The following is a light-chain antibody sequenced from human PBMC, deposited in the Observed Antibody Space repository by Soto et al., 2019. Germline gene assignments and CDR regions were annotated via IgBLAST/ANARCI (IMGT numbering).Light chain of an antibody. CDR1: QSVSSY. CDR3: QQRCNWPPYT. CDR2: DAS. J-gene: IGKJ2*01. Sequence: EIVLTQSRATLSLSPGERATLSCRASQSVSSYLAWYQQKPCQAPRLLIYDASNRATGIPARFSGSWSRTDFTLTISSLEPEHFEVYYCQQRCNWPPYTFGQGTKLEIK. V-gene: IGKV3-11*01.